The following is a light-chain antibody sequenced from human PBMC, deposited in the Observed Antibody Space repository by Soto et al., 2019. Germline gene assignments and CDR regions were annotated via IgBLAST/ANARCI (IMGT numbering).Light chain of an antibody. CDR2: AAS. Sequence: DIQLTQSPSFLSASVGDRVTITRRASQAINTYLAWYQQKPGKAPNLLIYAASTLQSGVPSRFSGSGSGTQFTLTISSLQPEDFATYYCQHLNGYPRTFGQGTKVEIK. CDR3: QHLNGYPRT. V-gene: IGKV1-9*01. J-gene: IGKJ1*01. CDR1: QAINTY.